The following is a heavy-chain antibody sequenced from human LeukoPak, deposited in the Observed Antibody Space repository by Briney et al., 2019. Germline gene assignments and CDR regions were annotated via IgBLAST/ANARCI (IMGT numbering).Heavy chain of an antibody. CDR1: VFTFSNHA. Sequence: GGSLRLSCSASVFTFSNHAVHWVRQAPGKGLECVSGINNNGGRTYYADSVKGRFTISRDNSKSTLFLQMNSLRAEDTAVYYCAKEVAGRNCFDPWGQGTLVTVSS. CDR3: AKEVAGRNCFDP. V-gene: IGHV3-64*04. CDR2: INNNGGRT. J-gene: IGHJ5*02. D-gene: IGHD6-19*01.